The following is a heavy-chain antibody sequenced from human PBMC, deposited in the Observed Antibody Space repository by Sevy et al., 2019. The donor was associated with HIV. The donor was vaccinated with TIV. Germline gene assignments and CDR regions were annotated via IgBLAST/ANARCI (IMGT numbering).Heavy chain of an antibody. CDR3: ARDSPLDRALLFDY. Sequence: GGSLRLSCAASGFTFSSYSMNWVRQAPGKGLEWVTSISSSSSYIYYADSVKGRFTISRDNAKNSLYLQMNSLRAEDTAVYYCARDSPLDRALLFDYWGQGTLVTVSS. CDR2: ISSSSSYI. D-gene: IGHD1-1*01. J-gene: IGHJ4*02. V-gene: IGHV3-21*01. CDR1: GFTFSSYS.